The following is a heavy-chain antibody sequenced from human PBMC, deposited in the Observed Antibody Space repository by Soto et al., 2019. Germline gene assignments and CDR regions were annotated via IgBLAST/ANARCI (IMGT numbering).Heavy chain of an antibody. CDR1: GFTFSSYA. V-gene: IGHV3-23*01. J-gene: IGHJ4*02. CDR3: AKVDDSSEGFLDY. CDR2: ISGSGGST. Sequence: PGGSLRLSCAASGFTFSSYAMSWVRQAPGKGLEWVSAISGSGGSTYYADSVKGRFTISRDNSKNTLYLQMNSLRAEDTAVYYSAKVDDSSEGFLDYWGQGTLVTVSS. D-gene: IGHD3-22*01.